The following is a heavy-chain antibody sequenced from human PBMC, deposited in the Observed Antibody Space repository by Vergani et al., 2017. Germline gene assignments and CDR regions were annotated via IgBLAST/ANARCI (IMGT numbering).Heavy chain of an antibody. D-gene: IGHD2-8*01. Sequence: EVQLVESGGGLVQPGGSLRLSCAASGFTFSSYEMNWVRQAPGKGLEWVSYISSSGSTIYYADSVKGRFTISRDNAKNSLYLQMNSLRAEDTAVYYCARQSRDVFCTNGVCPLGYWGQGALVTVSS. CDR3: ARQSRDVFCTNGVCPLGY. CDR2: ISSSGSTI. CDR1: GFTFSSYE. V-gene: IGHV3-48*03. J-gene: IGHJ4*02.